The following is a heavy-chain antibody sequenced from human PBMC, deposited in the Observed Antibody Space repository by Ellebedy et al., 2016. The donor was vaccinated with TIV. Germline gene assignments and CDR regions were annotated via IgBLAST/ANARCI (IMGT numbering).Heavy chain of an antibody. J-gene: IGHJ5*02. Sequence: MPSETLSLTCTVSGGSISSYYWGWIRQPPGKGLEWIGSIYYSGSTYYNPSLKSRVTISVDTSKNQFSLKLSSVTAADTAVYYCARHHIVVVVAATGWFDPWGQGTLVTVSS. V-gene: IGHV4-39*01. CDR3: ARHHIVVVVAATGWFDP. CDR2: IYYSGST. D-gene: IGHD2-15*01. CDR1: GGSISSYY.